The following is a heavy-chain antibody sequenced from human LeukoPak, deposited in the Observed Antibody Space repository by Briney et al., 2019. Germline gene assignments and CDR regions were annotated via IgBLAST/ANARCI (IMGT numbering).Heavy chain of an antibody. CDR1: GFTFSSYA. J-gene: IGHJ4*02. CDR3: AKSYYYDSSAYYYGIFDY. Sequence: GGSLRLSCAASGFTFSSYAMSWVRQAPGKGLEWVSAISGSGGSTYYADSVKGRFTISRDNSKNTLYLQMNSLRAEDTAVYYCAKSYYYDSSAYYYGIFDYWGQGTLVTVSS. V-gene: IGHV3-23*01. CDR2: ISGSGGST. D-gene: IGHD3-22*01.